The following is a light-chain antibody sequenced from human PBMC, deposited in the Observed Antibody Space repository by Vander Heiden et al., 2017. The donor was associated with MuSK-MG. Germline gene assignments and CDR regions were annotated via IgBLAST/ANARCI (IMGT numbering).Light chain of an antibody. V-gene: IGKV1-39*01. CDR2: AAS. CDR3: QQRDSTPIT. Sequence: DIQLTQSPFSLSASVGDRVTITCRASQSISSYLNWYQQKTGKAPQLLINAASSLQSGGQSRFSGSGSGTDFTLTISRLQPEEFATYYCQQRDSTPITFGQGTQMEIK. J-gene: IGKJ5*01. CDR1: QSISSY.